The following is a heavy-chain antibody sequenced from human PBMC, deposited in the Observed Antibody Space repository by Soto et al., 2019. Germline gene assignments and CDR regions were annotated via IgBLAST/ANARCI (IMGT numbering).Heavy chain of an antibody. V-gene: IGHV3-7*03. Sequence: EVQLVESGGGLVQPGGSLRLSCAASGFTFSSYWMSWVRQAPGKGLEWVANIKQDGSEKYYVDSVKGRFTISRDNAKNSLYLQMNSLRAEDTAVYYCARVWASRSFSPKPGKKYSSYFDYWGQGTLVTVSS. D-gene: IGHD6-13*01. CDR3: ARVWASRSFSPKPGKKYSSYFDY. CDR2: IKQDGSEK. J-gene: IGHJ4*02. CDR1: GFTFSSYW.